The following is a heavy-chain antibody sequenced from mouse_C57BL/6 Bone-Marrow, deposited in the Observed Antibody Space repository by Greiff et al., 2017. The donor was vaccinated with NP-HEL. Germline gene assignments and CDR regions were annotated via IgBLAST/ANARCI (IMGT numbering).Heavy chain of an antibody. J-gene: IGHJ3*01. D-gene: IGHD2-3*01. V-gene: IGHV1-81*01. Sequence: VQLQQSGAELARPGASVKLSCKASGYTFTSYGISWVKQRTGQGLEWIGEIYPRSGNTYYNEKFKGKATLTADKSSSTAYMELRSLTSEDSAVYFCARGELYDGYSQAWFAYWGQGTLVSVSA. CDR1: GYTFTSYG. CDR2: IYPRSGNT. CDR3: ARGELYDGYSQAWFAY.